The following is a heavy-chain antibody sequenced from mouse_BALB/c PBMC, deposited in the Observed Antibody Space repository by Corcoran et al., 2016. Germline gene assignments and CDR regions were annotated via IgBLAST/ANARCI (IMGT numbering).Heavy chain of an antibody. Sequence: EVQLLETGGGLVQPGGSRGLSCEGSGFTFSGFWMSWVRQTPGKTLDWIGDINSVGSAINYAPSIKDRFTIFRDKDKSTLYLQMSNVRSEDTATYFCMRYGNYWYFDVWGAGTTVTVSS. CDR3: MRYGNYWYFDV. V-gene: IGHV11-2*02. CDR1: GFTFSGFW. D-gene: IGHD2-1*01. J-gene: IGHJ1*01. CDR2: INSVGSAI.